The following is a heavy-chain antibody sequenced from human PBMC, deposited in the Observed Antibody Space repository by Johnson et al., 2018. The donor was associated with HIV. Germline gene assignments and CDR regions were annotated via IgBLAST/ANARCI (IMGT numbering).Heavy chain of an antibody. J-gene: IGHJ3*02. Sequence: VQLVESGGGLVKPGGSLRLSCAASGFTFSDYYMSWIRQAPGKGLEWVSVIYSGGSTYYADSVKGRFTISRDISKNTLFLQMNSLRAEDTAVYYCARPVIAGDDAFDIWGQGTMVTVSS. V-gene: IGHV3-66*04. CDR3: ARPVIAGDDAFDI. CDR1: GFTFSDYY. D-gene: IGHD6-13*01. CDR2: IYSGGST.